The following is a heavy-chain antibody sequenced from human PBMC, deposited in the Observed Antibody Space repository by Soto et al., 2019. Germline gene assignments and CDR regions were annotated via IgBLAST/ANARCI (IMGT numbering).Heavy chain of an antibody. CDR2: IIPIFGTA. J-gene: IGHJ6*02. D-gene: IGHD3-22*01. Sequence: SVKVSCKASGGTFSSYAISWVRQAPGQGLEWMGGIIPIFGTANYAQKFQGRVTITADESTSTAYMELSSLRSEDTAVYYCARPRYYYDSSGYYDYYYGMDVWGQGTTVTVSS. V-gene: IGHV1-69*13. CDR1: GGTFSSYA. CDR3: ARPRYYYDSSGYYDYYYGMDV.